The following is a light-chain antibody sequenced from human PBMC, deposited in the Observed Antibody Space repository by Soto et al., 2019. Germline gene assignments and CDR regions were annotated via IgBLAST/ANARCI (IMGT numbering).Light chain of an antibody. CDR3: QQRSNWPPT. CDR1: QSVRGN. J-gene: IGKJ5*01. Sequence: EIVMTQSPDTLSVSPGERATLSCRASQSVRGNLAWYQQRPGQAPRLLIYDTNIRATGIPARFSGSGSGTEFTLTISSLQSEDFAVYYCQQRSNWPPTFGQGTRLE. V-gene: IGKV3-15*01. CDR2: DTN.